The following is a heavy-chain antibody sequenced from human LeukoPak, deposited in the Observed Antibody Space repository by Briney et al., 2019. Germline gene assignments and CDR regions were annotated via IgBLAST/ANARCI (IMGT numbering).Heavy chain of an antibody. J-gene: IGHJ6*03. D-gene: IGHD6-19*01. CDR3: ARVGDSSGWIAFYYYYYYMDV. Sequence: PGRSLRLSCAASGFTFSSYAMHWVRQAPGKGLEWVAVISYDGSNKYYADSVKGRFTISRDNSKNTLYLQMNSLRAEDTAVYYCARVGDSSGWIAFYYYYYYMDVWGKGTTVTVSS. V-gene: IGHV3-30*04. CDR2: ISYDGSNK. CDR1: GFTFSSYA.